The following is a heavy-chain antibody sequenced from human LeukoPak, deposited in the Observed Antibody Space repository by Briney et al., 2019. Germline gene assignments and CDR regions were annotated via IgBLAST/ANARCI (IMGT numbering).Heavy chain of an antibody. CDR2: IRDSDDDT. D-gene: IGHD3-16*01. V-gene: IGHV3-23*01. Sequence: GSLRLSCAASGFTFSTYAMTWVRQAPGKGLEWVSGIRDSDDDTNYADSVKGRFTISRDNSKNTLYLQMNSLRAEDTAVYYCAKWRGTWVFDSWGQGTLVTVSS. CDR1: GFTFSTYA. CDR3: AKWRGTWVFDS. J-gene: IGHJ4*02.